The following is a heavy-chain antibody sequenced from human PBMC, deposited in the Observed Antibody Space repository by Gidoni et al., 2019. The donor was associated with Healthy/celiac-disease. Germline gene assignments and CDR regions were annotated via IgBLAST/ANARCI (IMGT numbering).Heavy chain of an antibody. CDR1: GGSISSSSYY. CDR3: ARSHDFWSGYYANWFDP. D-gene: IGHD3-3*01. CDR2: IHYSGST. V-gene: IGHV4-39*01. J-gene: IGHJ5*02. Sequence: QLQLQDSCPCLVKPSETLSLTCTVCGGSISSSSYYWGWILQPPGKGLEWIGSIHYSGSTYYNPSLKSRVTISVDTSKNQFSLKLSSVTAADTAVYYCARSHDFWSGYYANWFDPWGQGTLVTVSS.